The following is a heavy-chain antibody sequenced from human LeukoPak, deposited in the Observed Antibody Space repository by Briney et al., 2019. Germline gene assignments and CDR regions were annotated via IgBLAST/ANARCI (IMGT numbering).Heavy chain of an antibody. J-gene: IGHJ4*02. Sequence: GGSLRLSCAASGFTVSSSYMSWVRQAPGKGLEWVSVIYSGGSTYYADSVKGRFTISRDNSKNTLYLQMNSLRAEDTAVYYCARSSSPYCSGGSCYSTRFLFDYWGQGTLVTVSS. CDR1: GFTVSSSY. D-gene: IGHD2-15*01. CDR2: IYSGGST. CDR3: ARSSSPYCSGGSCYSTRFLFDY. V-gene: IGHV3-66*01.